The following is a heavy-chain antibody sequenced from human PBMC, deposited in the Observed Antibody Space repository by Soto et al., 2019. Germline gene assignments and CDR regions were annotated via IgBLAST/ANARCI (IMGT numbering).Heavy chain of an antibody. CDR1: GHTLTSYY. D-gene: IGHD3-16*01. V-gene: IGHV1-46*01. CDR3: ATDGGAAGFDS. CDR2: IYPSGGTT. Sequence: VASVKVSCKASGHTLTSYYMHWVRQAPGQGLEWMGIIYPSGGTTKYARKFQGRLSMTRDTSTGTAYMELNSLRSEDTAVYYCATDGGAAGFDSWGQGTLVTVSS. J-gene: IGHJ4*02.